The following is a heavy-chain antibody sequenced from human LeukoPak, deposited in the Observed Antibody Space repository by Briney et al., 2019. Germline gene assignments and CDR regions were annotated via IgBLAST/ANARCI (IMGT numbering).Heavy chain of an antibody. CDR2: IYPGDSDT. V-gene: IGHV5-51*01. D-gene: IGHD1-26*01. CDR1: GYSFTNYW. J-gene: IGHJ4*02. CDR3: ARSHRGILSGSYEDGFDY. Sequence: PGESLKISCKGSGYSFTNYWIGWVRQMPGKGLEWMGIIYPGDSDTRYSPSFQGQVTISADKSISTAYLQWSSLKASDTAMYYCARSHRGILSGSYEDGFDYWGQGTLVTVSS.